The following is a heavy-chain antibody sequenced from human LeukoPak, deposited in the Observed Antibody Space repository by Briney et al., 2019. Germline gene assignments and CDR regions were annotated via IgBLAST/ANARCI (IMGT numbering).Heavy chain of an antibody. D-gene: IGHD3-9*01. V-gene: IGHV4-34*01. CDR3: ARTDHYDILTGYYRNYYYGMDV. CDR2: INHRGST. J-gene: IGHJ6*02. Sequence: SETLSLTCAVYGGSFSDYYWSWVRQPPGKGLEWIGEINHRGSTNYNPSLKSRVTISVDTSKNQFSLKLSSVTAADTAVYYCARTDHYDILTGYYRNYYYGMDVWGQGTTVTVSS. CDR1: GGSFSDYY.